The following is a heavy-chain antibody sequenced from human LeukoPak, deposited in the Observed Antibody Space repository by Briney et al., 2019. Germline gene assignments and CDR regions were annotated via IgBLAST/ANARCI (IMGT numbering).Heavy chain of an antibody. CDR1: GYTFTDYY. D-gene: IGHD5-24*01. J-gene: IGHJ4*02. CDR2: INPNSGGT. Sequence: ASVKLSCKASGYTFTDYYMHWVRQAPGQGLEWMGWINPNSGGTNYAQKFQGRVTMTRDTSITTAYMELSRLRSDDTAVYYCARDWKYGWLQSDYWGQGTLVTVSS. V-gene: IGHV1-2*02. CDR3: ARDWKYGWLQSDY.